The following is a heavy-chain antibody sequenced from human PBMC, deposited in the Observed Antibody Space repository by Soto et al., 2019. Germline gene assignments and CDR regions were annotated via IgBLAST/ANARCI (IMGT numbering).Heavy chain of an antibody. V-gene: IGHV1-69*02. CDR2: IIPILGIA. J-gene: IGHJ4*02. CDR3: ARKGSSSNDY. CDR1: GGTFSSYT. D-gene: IGHD6-13*01. Sequence: QVQLVQSGAEVKKPGSSVKVSCKASGGTFSSYTISWVRQAPGQGLEWMGRIIPILGIANYAQKFQGRVTIXGDKSTSTAYMELSSLRSEDTAVYYCARKGSSSNDYWGQGTLVTVSS.